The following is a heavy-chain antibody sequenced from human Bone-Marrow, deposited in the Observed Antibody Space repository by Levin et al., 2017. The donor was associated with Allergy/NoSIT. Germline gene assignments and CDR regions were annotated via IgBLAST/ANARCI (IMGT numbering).Heavy chain of an antibody. J-gene: IGHJ5*02. CDR3: AREAFRYGCES. D-gene: IGHD5-18*01. CDR2: IKEDGSDR. CDR1: GFTFSTYW. V-gene: IGHV3-7*01. Sequence: GGSLRLSCAASGFTFSTYWMSWVRQAPGKGLEWVANIKEDGSDRFYVDSVKGRFTISRDNAKNSVYLQMNSLRAEDTAIYYCAREAFRYGCESWGQGTLVTVSS.